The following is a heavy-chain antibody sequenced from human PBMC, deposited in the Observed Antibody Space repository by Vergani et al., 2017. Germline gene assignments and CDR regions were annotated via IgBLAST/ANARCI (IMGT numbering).Heavy chain of an antibody. J-gene: IGHJ6*02. V-gene: IGHV3-15*07. Sequence: EVQLVESGGGIVKPGGSLRLSCVASGFSFRNAWMNWVRRTPGKGREWVGRIKSTFDRGTTDYAAAVKGRFTISRDDSKNTLFLQMNGLKTEDICVYYCTTDPRYCGDGSCYWLRDHHYYGMDVWGQGTTVTVSS. CDR3: TTDPRYCGDGSCYWLRDHHYYGMDV. CDR2: IKSTFDRGTT. D-gene: IGHD2-21*01. CDR1: GFSFRNAW.